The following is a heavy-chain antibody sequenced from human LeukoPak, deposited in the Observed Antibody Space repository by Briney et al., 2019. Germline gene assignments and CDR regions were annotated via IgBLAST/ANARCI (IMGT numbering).Heavy chain of an antibody. J-gene: IGHJ4*02. V-gene: IGHV3-23*01. D-gene: IGHD5-18*01. CDR1: GFTFSSCA. CDR3: AKEGNEIYNYGLFDY. Sequence: PGGSLRLSCAASGFTFSSCAMSWVRQAPGKGLEWVSSISGSGGSTYYADSVKGLFTISRDNSKNTLYLQMNSLRAGDTAVYYCAKEGNEIYNYGLFDYWGQGTLVTVSS. CDR2: ISGSGGST.